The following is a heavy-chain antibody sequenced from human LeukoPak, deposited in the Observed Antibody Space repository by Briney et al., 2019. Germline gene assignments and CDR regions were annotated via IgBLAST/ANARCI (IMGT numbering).Heavy chain of an antibody. CDR1: GFTFSSYA. Sequence: PGGSLRLSCAASGFTFSSYAMSWVRQAPGKGLEWVSAISGSGGSTYYADSVKGRFTISRDNSKSTLYLQMNSLRAEDTAVYYCAKDSRITGTVDYWGQGTLVTVSS. CDR2: ISGSGGST. J-gene: IGHJ4*02. D-gene: IGHD1-7*01. CDR3: AKDSRITGTVDY. V-gene: IGHV3-23*01.